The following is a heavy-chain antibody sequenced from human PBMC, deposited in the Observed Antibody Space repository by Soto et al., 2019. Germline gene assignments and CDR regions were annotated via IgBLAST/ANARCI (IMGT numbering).Heavy chain of an antibody. CDR3: ARDEIKTYYDFWSGINGVDY. CDR2: IISISSYI. V-gene: IGHV3-21*01. Sequence: GGSLKLSGAASGFTFSSYSMNWVRQAPGKGLEWVSSIISISSYIYYAGSVKGRFTISRDNAKNSLYLQMNSLRAEDTAVYYCARDEIKTYYDFWSGINGVDYWGQGTLVTVSS. D-gene: IGHD3-3*01. J-gene: IGHJ4*02. CDR1: GFTFSSYS.